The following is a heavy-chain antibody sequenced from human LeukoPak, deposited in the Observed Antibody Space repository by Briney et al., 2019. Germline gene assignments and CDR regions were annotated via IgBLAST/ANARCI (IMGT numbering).Heavy chain of an antibody. V-gene: IGHV3-7*01. CDR2: IKQDGGEK. CDR3: AKEENDYDILTGYYNWFDP. Sequence: GGSLRLSCAASGFTFSNYWMNWVRQAPGKGLEWVANIKQDGGEKSYVDSVKGRFTISRDNAKNSLHLQMNSLRAEDTAVYYCAKEENDYDILTGYYNWFDPWGQGTLVTVSS. D-gene: IGHD3-9*01. J-gene: IGHJ5*02. CDR1: GFTFSNYW.